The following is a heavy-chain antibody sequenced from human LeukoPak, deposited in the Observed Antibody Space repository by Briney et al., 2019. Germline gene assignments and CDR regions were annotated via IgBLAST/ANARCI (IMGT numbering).Heavy chain of an antibody. D-gene: IGHD1-26*01. V-gene: IGHV1-8*01. CDR3: ARGGYIVGANNYGMDV. Sequence: ASVKVSCKASGYTFTSYDINWVRQATGQGLEWMGWMNPNSGNTGYAQKFQGRVTMTRNTSISTAYMELSSLRSEDTAVYYCARGGYIVGANNYGMDVWGQGTTVTVSS. J-gene: IGHJ6*02. CDR2: MNPNSGNT. CDR1: GYTFTSYD.